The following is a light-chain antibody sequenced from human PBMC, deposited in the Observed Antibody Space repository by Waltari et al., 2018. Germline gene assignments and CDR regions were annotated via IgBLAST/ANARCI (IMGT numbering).Light chain of an antibody. Sequence: QSVLTQPPSASGTPGQRVTISCSGSSSNTGRTTENWYQQPPGTAPKLLLYSNKQRPSGVPDLFSGSKSGTSASLAISGLQSEDEADYYCAAWDDSLNGVVFGGGTKLTVL. CDR1: SSNTGRTT. CDR2: SNK. V-gene: IGLV1-44*01. CDR3: AAWDDSLNGVV. J-gene: IGLJ2*01.